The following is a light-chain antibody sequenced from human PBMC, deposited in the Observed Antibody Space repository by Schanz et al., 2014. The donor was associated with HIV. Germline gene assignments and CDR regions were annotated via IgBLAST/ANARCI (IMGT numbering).Light chain of an antibody. V-gene: IGKV3-20*01. CDR2: GAS. CDR3: QQYNNYPLT. J-gene: IGKJ1*01. Sequence: EIVLTQSPGTLSLSPGERATLSCRASQSVSSYLAWYQQKPGQAPRLLIYGASSRATGIPDRFSGSGSGTDFTLTIRRLEPEDFATYYCQQYNNYPLTFGLGTKVAIK. CDR1: QSVSSY.